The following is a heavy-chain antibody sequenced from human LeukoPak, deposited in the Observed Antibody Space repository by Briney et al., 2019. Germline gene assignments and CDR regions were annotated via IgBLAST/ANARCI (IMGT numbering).Heavy chain of an antibody. CDR3: ARGGRLVTIFGVVRLGPVRGMDV. D-gene: IGHD3-3*01. CDR2: MNPNSGNT. CDR1: GYTFTSYD. J-gene: IGHJ6*02. V-gene: IGHV1-8*01. Sequence: ASVKVSCKASGYTFTSYDINWVRQATGQGLEWMGWMNPNSGNTGYAQKFQGRVTMTRNTSISTAYMELSSLRSEDTAVYYCARGGRLVTIFGVVRLGPVRGMDVWGQGTTVTASS.